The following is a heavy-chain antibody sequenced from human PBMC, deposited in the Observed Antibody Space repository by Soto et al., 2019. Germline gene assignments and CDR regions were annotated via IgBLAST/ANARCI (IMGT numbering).Heavy chain of an antibody. J-gene: IGHJ5*02. Sequence: GASVKVSCKASGYTFTSYGISWVRQAPGQGLEWMGWISAYNGNTNYAQKLQGRVTTTTDTSTSTAYMELRSLRSDDTAVYYCARGTTVTTDNWFDPWGQGTLVTVSS. CDR1: GYTFTSYG. CDR3: ARGTTVTTDNWFDP. V-gene: IGHV1-18*01. CDR2: ISAYNGNT. D-gene: IGHD4-17*01.